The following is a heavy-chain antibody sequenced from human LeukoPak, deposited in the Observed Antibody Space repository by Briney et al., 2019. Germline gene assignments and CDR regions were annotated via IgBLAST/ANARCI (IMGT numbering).Heavy chain of an antibody. V-gene: IGHV1-2*02. Sequence: GASVKVSCKASGYTFTGYYMHWVRQAPGQGLEWMGWIYPNSGGTNYAQKLQGKVTMTRDTSISTAYMERSRLRSDDTAVYYCARGGYYFDYWGQGTLVTVSS. J-gene: IGHJ4*02. CDR2: IYPNSGGT. D-gene: IGHD3-16*01. CDR1: GYTFTGYY. CDR3: ARGGYYFDY.